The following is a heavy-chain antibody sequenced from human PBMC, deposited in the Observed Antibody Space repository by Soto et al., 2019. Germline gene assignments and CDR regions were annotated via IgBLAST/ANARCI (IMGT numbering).Heavy chain of an antibody. CDR3: ASIPNLGLLTGVRGVSRTDYYYYGMDV. D-gene: IGHD3-10*01. CDR2: IWYDGSNK. CDR1: GFTFSSYG. Sequence: PGGSLRLSCAASGFTFSSYGMHWVRQAPGKGLEWVAVIWYDGSNKYYADSVKGRFTISRDNSKNTLYLQMNSLRAEDTAVYYCASIPNLGLLTGVRGVSRTDYYYYGMDVWGQGTTVTVSS. V-gene: IGHV3-33*01. J-gene: IGHJ6*02.